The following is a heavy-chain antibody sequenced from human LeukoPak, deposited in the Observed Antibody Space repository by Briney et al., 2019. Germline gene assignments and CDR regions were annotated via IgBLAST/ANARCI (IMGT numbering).Heavy chain of an antibody. V-gene: IGHV3-66*01. CDR1: GFTFSNYG. D-gene: IGHD6-19*01. J-gene: IGHJ4*02. Sequence: PGGSLRLSCEASGFTFSNYGMNWVRQAPGKGLEWVSVIYNGDNTYYADSVQGRFTISKDNSKNTLYLQMNSLRPEDTAVYFCARASRWLAFDNWGQGTLVTVSS. CDR2: IYNGDNT. CDR3: ARASRWLAFDN.